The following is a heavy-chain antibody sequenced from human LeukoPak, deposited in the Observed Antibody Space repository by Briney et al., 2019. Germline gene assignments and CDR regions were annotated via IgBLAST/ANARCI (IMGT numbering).Heavy chain of an antibody. D-gene: IGHD6-19*01. Sequence: SETLSLTCTVSGGSISSSTYYWGWIRQPPGKGLEWIGYIYYSGSTNYNPSLKSRVTISVDTSKNQFSLKLSSVTAADTAVYYCARGRSSSGSFYWRFDPWGQGTLVTVSS. J-gene: IGHJ5*02. CDR3: ARGRSSSGSFYWRFDP. CDR1: GGSISSSTYY. CDR2: IYYSGST. V-gene: IGHV4-61*05.